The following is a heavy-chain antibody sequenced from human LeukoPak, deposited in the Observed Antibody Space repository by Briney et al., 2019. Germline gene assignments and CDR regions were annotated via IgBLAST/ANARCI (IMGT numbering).Heavy chain of an antibody. CDR2: IKQDGSEK. CDR3: ARVPGAPRSIAVDIRA. CDR1: GFTFSSYW. Sequence: PGGSLRLSCAASGFTFSSYWMSWVRQAPGKGLEWVANIKQDGSEKYYVDSVKGRFTISRDNAKNSLYLQMNSLRAEDTAVYYCARVPGAPRSIAVDIRAWGQGTLVTVSS. V-gene: IGHV3-7*01. J-gene: IGHJ4*02. D-gene: IGHD6-19*01.